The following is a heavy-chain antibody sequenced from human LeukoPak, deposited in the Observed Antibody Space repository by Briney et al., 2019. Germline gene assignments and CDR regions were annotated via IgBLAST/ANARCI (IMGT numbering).Heavy chain of an antibody. J-gene: IGHJ5*02. D-gene: IGHD2-2*01. Sequence: GASVKVSCKASGYTFTGYYMHWVRQAPGQGLEWMGRINPNSGGTNYAQKFQGRVTMTRDTSTSAVYMELSSLRSEDTAVYYCARDSAASHNWFDPWGQGTLVTVSS. CDR2: INPNSGGT. CDR3: ARDSAASHNWFDP. V-gene: IGHV1-2*06. CDR1: GYTFTGYY.